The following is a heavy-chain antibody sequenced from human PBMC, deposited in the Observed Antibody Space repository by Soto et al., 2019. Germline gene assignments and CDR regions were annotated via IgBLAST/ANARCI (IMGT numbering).Heavy chain of an antibody. D-gene: IGHD6-13*01. Sequence: SQTLSLTCAISGDRVSSNSAAWNWIIQSPSRGLEWLGRTYYRSKWYNDYAVSVKSRITINPDTSKNQFSLQLNSVTPEDTAVYYCARGYSSSRIDNYCFGYWGQGTLVTVSS. V-gene: IGHV6-1*01. J-gene: IGHJ4*02. CDR1: GDRVSSNSAA. CDR3: ARGYSSSRIDNYCFGY. CDR2: TYYRSKWYN.